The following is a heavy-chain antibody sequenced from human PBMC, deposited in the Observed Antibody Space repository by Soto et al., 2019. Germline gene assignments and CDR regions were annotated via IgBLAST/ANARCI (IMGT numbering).Heavy chain of an antibody. Sequence: EVQLVESGGGLVQPGGSLRLSCSASGFSFSTYAMHWVRQAPGKGLEYVSAINSNGVSTYYADSVKGRFTISRDNSKSTLYLQMNSLRAEDTAVYSCVKDSQGDCTSTICYLNYWGQGTLVTVSS. J-gene: IGHJ4*02. D-gene: IGHD2-2*01. CDR1: GFSFSTYA. CDR2: INSNGVST. V-gene: IGHV3-64D*06. CDR3: VKDSQGDCTSTICYLNY.